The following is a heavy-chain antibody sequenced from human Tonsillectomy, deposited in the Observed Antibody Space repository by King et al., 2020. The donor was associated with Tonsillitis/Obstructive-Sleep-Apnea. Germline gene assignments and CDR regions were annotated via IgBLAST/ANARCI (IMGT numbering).Heavy chain of an antibody. CDR2: ISAYNGNT. CDR3: ARVRRQRGYCSSTSCYSWWYFDL. Sequence: QLVQSGAEVKKPGASVKVSCKASGYTFTSYGISWVRQAPGQGLEWMGWISAYNGNTNYAQKLQGRVTMTTDTSTSTAYMELRRLRSDDTAVYYCARVRRQRGYCSSTSCYSWWYFDLWGRGTLVTVSS. CDR1: GYTFTSYG. V-gene: IGHV1-18*01. J-gene: IGHJ2*01. D-gene: IGHD2-2*02.